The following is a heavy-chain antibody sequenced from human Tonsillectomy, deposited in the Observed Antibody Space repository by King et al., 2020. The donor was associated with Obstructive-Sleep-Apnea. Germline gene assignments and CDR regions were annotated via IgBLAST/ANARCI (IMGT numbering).Heavy chain of an antibody. V-gene: IGHV1-2*02. CDR3: ARDIAAAGPAYYYYGLDV. J-gene: IGHJ6*02. CDR1: GYTFTGYY. CDR2: INPNSGGT. Sequence: VQLVESGAEVRKPGASVKVSCKASGYTFTGYYMHWVRQAPGQGLEWMGWINPNSGGTNFAQRFQGRVTMTRDRSFSTAYMDLSRLRSDDTAVYYCARDIAAAGPAYYYYGLDVWGQGTTVTVSS. D-gene: IGHD6-13*01.